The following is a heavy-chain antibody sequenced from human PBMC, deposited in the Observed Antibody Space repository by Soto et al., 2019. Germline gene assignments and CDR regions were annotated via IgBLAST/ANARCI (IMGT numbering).Heavy chain of an antibody. CDR2: ISYDGSNK. Sequence: GGSLRLSCAASGFTFSSYGMHWVRQAPGKGLEWVAVISYDGSNKYYADSVKGRFTISRDNSKNTLYLQMNSLRAEDTAVYYCSKGTGITMIVVVSGDAFDIWGQGTMVTVS. J-gene: IGHJ3*02. CDR1: GFTFSSYG. V-gene: IGHV3-30*18. D-gene: IGHD3-22*01. CDR3: SKGTGITMIVVVSGDAFDI.